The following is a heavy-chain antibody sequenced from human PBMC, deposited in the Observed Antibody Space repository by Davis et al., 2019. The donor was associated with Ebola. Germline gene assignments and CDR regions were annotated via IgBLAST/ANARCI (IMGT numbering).Heavy chain of an antibody. J-gene: IGHJ6*04. Sequence: GGSLRLSCAASGFTFSNYAMSWVRQAPGQGLEWVSGISGSGGHTYYADSVKGRFTISRDNSKKTLYLQMNSLRAEDTAVYYCAKSGLSFGVVKYHYGMDVWGKGTTVTVSS. CDR1: GFTFSNYA. V-gene: IGHV3-23*01. CDR3: AKSGLSFGVVKYHYGMDV. CDR2: ISGSGGHT. D-gene: IGHD3-3*01.